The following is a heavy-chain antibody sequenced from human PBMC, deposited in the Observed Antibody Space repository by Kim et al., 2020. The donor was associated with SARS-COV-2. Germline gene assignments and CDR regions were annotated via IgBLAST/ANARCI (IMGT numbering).Heavy chain of an antibody. J-gene: IGHJ4*02. CDR3: ARDPSGYSSSWYRQDY. V-gene: IGHV4-4*07. D-gene: IGHD6-13*01. CDR1: GGSISSYY. Sequence: SETLSLTCTVSGGSISSYYWSWIRQPAGKGLEWIGRIYTSGSTNYNPSLKSRVTMSVDTSKNQFSLKLSSVTAADTAVYYCARDPSGYSSSWYRQDYWGQGTLVTVSS. CDR2: IYTSGST.